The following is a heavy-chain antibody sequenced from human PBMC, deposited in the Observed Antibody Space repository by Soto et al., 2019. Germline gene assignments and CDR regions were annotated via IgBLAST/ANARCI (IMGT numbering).Heavy chain of an antibody. Sequence: SETLSLTCAVNGESFSDYYWSWIRQPPGKGLEWIGEIDHSGNTNYSPSLKSRVTISVDTSKNQFSLKLTSVTAADAVVYFCARSLYDYIWGSYRKESAFDIWGQGTMVTVSS. CDR3: ARSLYDYIWGSYRKESAFDI. J-gene: IGHJ3*02. D-gene: IGHD3-16*02. CDR1: GESFSDYY. CDR2: IDHSGNT. V-gene: IGHV4-34*01.